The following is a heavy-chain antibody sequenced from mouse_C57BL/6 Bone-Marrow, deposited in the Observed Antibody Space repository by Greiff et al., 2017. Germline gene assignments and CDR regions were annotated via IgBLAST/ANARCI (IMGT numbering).Heavy chain of an antibody. J-gene: IGHJ4*01. Sequence: EVQLVESGGGLVQPGGSLKLSCAASGFTFSDYYMYWVRQTPEKRLEWVAYISNGGGSTYYPDTVKGRFTISRDNAKNTLYLQMSRLKSEDTAMYYCARLRWLLPYAMDYWGQGTSVTVSS. CDR1: GFTFSDYY. CDR3: ARLRWLLPYAMDY. V-gene: IGHV5-12*01. CDR2: ISNGGGST. D-gene: IGHD2-3*01.